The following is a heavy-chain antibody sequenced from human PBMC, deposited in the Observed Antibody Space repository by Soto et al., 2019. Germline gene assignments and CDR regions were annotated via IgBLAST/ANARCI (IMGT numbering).Heavy chain of an antibody. CDR2: IFYSGHL. Sequence: QVRLQESGPGLVKPSETLSLTCAVSGTSFGTYYWSWIRQPPGKGLEWIGYIFYSGHLKYNPSLKRRLTRSVAPPKNQISLSPTSVTAADTAVYYCAREGGGYRFDYWGQGALVTVSS. V-gene: IGHV4-59*01. CDR1: GTSFGTYY. D-gene: IGHD1-26*01. J-gene: IGHJ4*02. CDR3: AREGGGYRFDY.